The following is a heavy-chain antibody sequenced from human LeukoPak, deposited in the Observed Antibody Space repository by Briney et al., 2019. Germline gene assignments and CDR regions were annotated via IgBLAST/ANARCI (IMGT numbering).Heavy chain of an antibody. J-gene: IGHJ6*02. V-gene: IGHV5-10-1*01. CDR1: GYSFTTYW. Sequence: GESLKISCKCSGYSFTTYWISWGRQMPGKGLEWRGRIDPSDSYTNYSPSFQGHVTMSADRSISTAYLQWSSLKAADTALFYCARQAVDYYYGMDVWGQGTTVTVSS. D-gene: IGHD6-25*01. CDR3: ARQAVDYYYGMDV. CDR2: IDPSDSYT.